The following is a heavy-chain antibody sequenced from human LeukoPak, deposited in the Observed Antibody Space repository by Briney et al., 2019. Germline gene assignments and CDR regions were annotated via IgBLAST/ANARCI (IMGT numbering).Heavy chain of an antibody. V-gene: IGHV3-48*03. CDR1: GFTFSSYE. D-gene: IGHD3-9*01. J-gene: IGHJ4*02. CDR3: ARVTGYTIEDYFDY. Sequence: GGSLRLSCAASGFTFSSYEMNWVRQAPGKGLEWVSYISSSGSTIYYADSVKGRFTISRDNAKNSLYLQMNSLRAEDTAVYYCARVTGYTIEDYFDYWGQGTLVTVSS. CDR2: ISSSGSTI.